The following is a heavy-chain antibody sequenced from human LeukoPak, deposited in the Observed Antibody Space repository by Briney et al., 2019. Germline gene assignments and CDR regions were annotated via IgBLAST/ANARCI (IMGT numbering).Heavy chain of an antibody. CDR2: IKQDGSEK. J-gene: IGHJ4*02. Sequence: GGSLRLSCAASGFTFSSYWMSWVRQAPGKGLEWVANIKQDGSEKYYVDSVKGRFTISGDNAKNSLYLQMNSLRAEDTAVYYCARVRWFGELSPLDYWGQGTLVTVSS. CDR3: ARVRWFGELSPLDY. V-gene: IGHV3-7*01. D-gene: IGHD3-10*01. CDR1: GFTFSSYW.